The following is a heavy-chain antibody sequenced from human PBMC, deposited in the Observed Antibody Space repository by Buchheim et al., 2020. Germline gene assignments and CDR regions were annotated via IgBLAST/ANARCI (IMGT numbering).Heavy chain of an antibody. V-gene: IGHV4-34*01. J-gene: IGHJ2*01. CDR2: INHSGST. D-gene: IGHD6-6*01. CDR1: GGSFSGYY. CDR3: ARGRGFIAARLYWYFDL. Sequence: QVQLQQWGAGLLKPSETLSLTCAVYGGSFSGYYWSWIRQPPGKGLEWIGEINHSGSTNYNPSLKSRVTISVDTSKNQLSLKLSSVTAADTAVYYCARGRGFIAARLYWYFDLWGRGTL.